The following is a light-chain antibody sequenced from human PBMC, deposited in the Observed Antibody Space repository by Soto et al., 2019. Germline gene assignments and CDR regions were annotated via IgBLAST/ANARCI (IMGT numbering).Light chain of an antibody. CDR2: DSS. Sequence: EIVLTQSPATLSLSPGERATLSCRASQSVSSYLAWYQQKPGQAPRLLIYDSSNRAAGIPARFSGSGSGTDFTLTISSLEPEDFAVYYCQQRSSWPRTFGQGTKVESK. CDR1: QSVSSY. V-gene: IGKV3-11*01. J-gene: IGKJ1*01. CDR3: QQRSSWPRT.